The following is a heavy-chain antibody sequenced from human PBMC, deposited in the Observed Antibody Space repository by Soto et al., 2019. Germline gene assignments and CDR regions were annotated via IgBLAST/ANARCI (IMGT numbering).Heavy chain of an antibody. J-gene: IGHJ6*02. V-gene: IGHV3-33*01. CDR1: GFTFNTYG. CDR3: ARIXCTGGSCRPYYYYAMDV. Sequence: GGSLRLSCAASGFTFNTYGMHWVRQAPGKGLEWVAVIWYDGSIKYYTDSVKGRFTISRDNSKNTMYLQMNSLRAEDTAVYYCARIXCTGGSCRPYYYYAMDVWGQGTTVTVSS. CDR2: IWYDGSIK. D-gene: IGHD2-15*01.